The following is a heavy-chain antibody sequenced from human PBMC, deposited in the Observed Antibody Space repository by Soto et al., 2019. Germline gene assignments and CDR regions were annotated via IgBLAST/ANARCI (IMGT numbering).Heavy chain of an antibody. CDR1: NYSISSGYY. CDR3: ARVAFGPIDY. J-gene: IGHJ4*02. V-gene: IGHV4-38-2*02. CDR2: MYHSGTT. D-gene: IGHD3-16*01. Sequence: SETLSLSCTVSNYSISSGYYWGWIRQSPGEGLEWIVSMYHSGTTYYNPSLKSRVTISIDTSKNQFSLKLTSVTSADTAVYFCARVAFGPIDYWGQGTLVTVSS.